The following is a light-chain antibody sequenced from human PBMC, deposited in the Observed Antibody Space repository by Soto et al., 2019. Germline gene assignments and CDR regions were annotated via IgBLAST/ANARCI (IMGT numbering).Light chain of an antibody. CDR3: RSYTTRNTDG. Sequence: QSALTQPASVSGSPGQSISISCIGTSSDVGAFNYVSWYQPHPGKTPQLIIYDVSSRPSGVSNRFSASKSGNTASLTISGLQTEDFADYYSRSYTTRNTDGFGSGTNVNV. CDR1: SSDVGAFNY. J-gene: IGLJ1*01. V-gene: IGLV2-14*03. CDR2: DVS.